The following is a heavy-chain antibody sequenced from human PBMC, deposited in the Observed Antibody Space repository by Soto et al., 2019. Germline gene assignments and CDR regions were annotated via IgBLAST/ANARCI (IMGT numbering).Heavy chain of an antibody. D-gene: IGHD3-3*01. V-gene: IGHV1-2*04. Sequence: ASVKVSCKASGYTFTGYYMHWVRQAPGQGLEWMGWINPNSGGTNYAQKFQGWVTMTRDTSVSTAYMELSRLRSDDTAVYYCAREAYYDFWSGYWTHGMDVWGQGTTVTVSS. CDR1: GYTFTGYY. J-gene: IGHJ6*02. CDR3: AREAYYDFWSGYWTHGMDV. CDR2: INPNSGGT.